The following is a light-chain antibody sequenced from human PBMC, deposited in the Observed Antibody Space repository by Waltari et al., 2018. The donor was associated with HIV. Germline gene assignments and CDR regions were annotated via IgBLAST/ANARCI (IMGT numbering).Light chain of an antibody. V-gene: IGLV2-8*01. Sequence: QSALTQPPSASGSPGQSLTISCTGTSSDAGGYNSVSWYQQHPGKAPKLMIYEVTKRPSGVPDRFSGSKSGNTASLTVSGLQAEDEAEYYCSSYVGSSNVVFGGGTKLTVL. CDR3: SSYVGSSNVV. CDR2: EVT. J-gene: IGLJ2*01. CDR1: SSDAGGYNS.